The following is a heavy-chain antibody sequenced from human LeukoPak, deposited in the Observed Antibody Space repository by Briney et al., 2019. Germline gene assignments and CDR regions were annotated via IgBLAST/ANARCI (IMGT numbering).Heavy chain of an antibody. Sequence: PSETLSLICSVSNASISSHFWTWVRQPPGKGPEWIGHIHYSGNTNYNPSLKSRVTLSLDTSKNQFSLELTSVTAADTAIFYCARLRPLLDQLLYFAFDSWGQGTLVTVSS. CDR3: ARLRPLLDQLLYFAFDS. J-gene: IGHJ5*01. CDR2: IHYSGNT. D-gene: IGHD2-2*02. V-gene: IGHV4-59*11. CDR1: NASISSHF.